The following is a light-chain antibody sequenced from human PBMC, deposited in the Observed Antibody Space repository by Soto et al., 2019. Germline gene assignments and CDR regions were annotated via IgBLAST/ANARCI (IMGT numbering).Light chain of an antibody. CDR1: QSVSSSY. CDR2: GAS. J-gene: IGKJ1*01. Sequence: EIVLTQSPGTLSLSPGERATLSCRASQSVSSSYLAWYQQKPGQAPRLLIYGASSRATGIPDRFSGSGSGTDFTLTISRLEPEDFAVYYCQQYGRSPPWTFAQGTKVDIK. V-gene: IGKV3-20*01. CDR3: QQYGRSPPWT.